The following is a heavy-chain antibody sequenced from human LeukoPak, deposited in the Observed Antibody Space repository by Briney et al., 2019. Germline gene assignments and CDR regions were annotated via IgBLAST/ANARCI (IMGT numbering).Heavy chain of an antibody. Sequence: ASVKASCKVSGYTLTELSMHWVRQAPGKGLEWMGGFDPEDGETIYAQKFQGRVTMTEDTSTDTAYMELSSLRSEDTAVYYCALLSTYYYGSGSYYVTGFDYWGQGTLVTVSS. J-gene: IGHJ4*02. CDR3: ALLSTYYYGSGSYYVTGFDY. D-gene: IGHD3-10*01. V-gene: IGHV1-24*01. CDR1: GYTLTELS. CDR2: FDPEDGET.